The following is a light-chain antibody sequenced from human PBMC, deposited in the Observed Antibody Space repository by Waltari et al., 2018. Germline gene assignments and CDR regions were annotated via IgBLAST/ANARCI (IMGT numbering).Light chain of an antibody. CDR1: NIGSKA. Sequence: SYVLTQAPSVSVAPGQTARIACGGDNIGSKAVHWYQQKPGQAPALAVNNDHDRPSGIPERFSGSNSGDTATLTISRVEAGDEADYYCQVWDRSSAHVLFGGGTKVTVL. CDR3: QVWDRSSAHVL. V-gene: IGLV3-21*02. CDR2: NDH. J-gene: IGLJ2*01.